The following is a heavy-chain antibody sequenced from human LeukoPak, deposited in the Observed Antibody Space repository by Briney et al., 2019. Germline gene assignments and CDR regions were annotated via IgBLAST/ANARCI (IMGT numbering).Heavy chain of an antibody. CDR2: IYSGDST. V-gene: IGHV3-53*01. CDR3: ASTPPRDGSGSYDY. J-gene: IGHJ4*02. Sequence: GGSLRLSCAASGLTVSSNYMTWVRQAPGKGLEWVSVIYSGDSTHYADSVKGRFTISRDNAKNSLYLQMNSLRAEDTAVYYCASTPPRDGSGSYDYWGQGTLVTVSS. D-gene: IGHD3-10*01. CDR1: GLTVSSNY.